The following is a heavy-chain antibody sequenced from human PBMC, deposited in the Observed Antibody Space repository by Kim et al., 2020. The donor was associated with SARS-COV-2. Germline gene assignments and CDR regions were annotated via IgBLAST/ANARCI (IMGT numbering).Heavy chain of an antibody. CDR3: ARNYDFWSGYHPYYYYGMDV. Sequence: GGSLRLSCAASGFTFSIYEMNWVRQAPGKGLEWLSYISSSGSTIYYADSVKGRFTISRDNAKNSLYLQMNSLRAEDTAVYYCARNYDFWSGYHPYYYYGMDVGGQGTTVTVPS. D-gene: IGHD3-3*01. CDR2: ISSSGSTI. CDR1: GFTFSIYE. V-gene: IGHV3-48*03. J-gene: IGHJ6*02.